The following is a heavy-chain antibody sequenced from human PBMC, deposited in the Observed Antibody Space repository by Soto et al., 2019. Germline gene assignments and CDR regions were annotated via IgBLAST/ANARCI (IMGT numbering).Heavy chain of an antibody. Sequence: GGSLRLSCSDSGFTFSSYAMHWVRQAPGKGLEWVAVISYDGSNKYYADSVKGRFTISRDNSKNTLYLQMNSLRAEDTAVYYCARDLERWLQDYYYYGMDVWGQGTKVTV. D-gene: IGHD5-12*01. CDR2: ISYDGSNK. CDR1: GFTFSSYA. J-gene: IGHJ6*02. V-gene: IGHV3-30-3*01. CDR3: ARDLERWLQDYYYYGMDV.